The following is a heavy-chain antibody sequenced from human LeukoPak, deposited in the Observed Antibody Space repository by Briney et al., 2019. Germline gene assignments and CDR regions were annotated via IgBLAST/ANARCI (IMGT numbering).Heavy chain of an antibody. CDR2: INSDGSST. J-gene: IGHJ5*02. CDR3: AREGGYCSTTSCWKWFDP. V-gene: IGHV3-74*01. CDR1: GFTLSSYW. D-gene: IGHD2-2*01. Sequence: GGSLSLSCSASGFTLSSYWMHWVHQAPGKGLVWVSRINSDGSSTSHAESVKGRFTISRDNAKHTLYLQMNSLRAEDTAVYYCAREGGYCSTTSCWKWFDPWGQGTLATVSS.